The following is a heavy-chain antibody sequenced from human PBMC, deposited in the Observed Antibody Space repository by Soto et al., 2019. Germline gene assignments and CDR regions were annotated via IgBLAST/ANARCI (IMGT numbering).Heavy chain of an antibody. J-gene: IGHJ4*02. CDR1: GFTFSTYA. CDR2: VSASGLNT. CDR3: AKVRPRRTSGYVFDY. Sequence: EVQLLESGGKLVQPGGSLTLSCAASGFTFSTYAMAWVRQAPGEGLEWVSGVSASGLNTDYADPVKGRFYISRDNSKNTVTLHMNSLRAEDTALYYCAKVRPRRTSGYVFDYWGQGTPVTVSS. D-gene: IGHD5-18*01. V-gene: IGHV3-23*01.